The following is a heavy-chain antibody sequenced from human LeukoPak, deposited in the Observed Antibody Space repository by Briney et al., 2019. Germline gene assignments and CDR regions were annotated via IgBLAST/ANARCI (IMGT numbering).Heavy chain of an antibody. CDR2: ISWDSTSV. V-gene: IGHV3-9*01. CDR3: VKDRKSRDLDSLDI. J-gene: IGHJ3*02. CDR1: GFTFSSYG. D-gene: IGHD5-24*01. Sequence: GGSLRLSCAASGFTFSSYGMHWVRQAPGKGLEWVSGISWDSTSVDYADSVKGRFTISRDNAKNSLYLQMNSLRTEDTAVYYCVKDRKSRDLDSLDIWGQGTMVTVSS.